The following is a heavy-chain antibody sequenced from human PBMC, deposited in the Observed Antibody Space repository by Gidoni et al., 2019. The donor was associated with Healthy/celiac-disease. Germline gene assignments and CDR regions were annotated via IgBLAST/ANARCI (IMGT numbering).Heavy chain of an antibody. J-gene: IGHJ4*02. D-gene: IGHD2-15*01. Sequence: EVQLVESGVGLVQPGRSLRLSCAASGFTFDDYAMHWVRQAPGKGLEWVSGISWNSGSIGYADSVKGRFTISRDNAKNSLYLQMNSLRAEDTALYYCAKGTIVVVVAAIDYWGQGTLVTVSS. CDR3: AKGTIVVVVAAIDY. V-gene: IGHV3-9*01. CDR1: GFTFDDYA. CDR2: ISWNSGSI.